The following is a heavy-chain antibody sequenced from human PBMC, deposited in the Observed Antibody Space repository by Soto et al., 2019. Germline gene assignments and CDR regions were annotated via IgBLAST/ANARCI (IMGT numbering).Heavy chain of an antibody. CDR1: GFTFSSYS. J-gene: IGHJ4*02. D-gene: IGHD4-17*01. CDR3: VKDTVAAYFDY. CDR2: ISSNGGST. Sequence: GXLRLSCSPSGFTFSSYSMHWVRQAPGKGLEYVSAISSNGGSTYYADPVKGRFTISRDNSKNTLYLQMSSLRAEDTAVYYCVKDTVAAYFDYWGQGTLVTVSS. V-gene: IGHV3-64D*06.